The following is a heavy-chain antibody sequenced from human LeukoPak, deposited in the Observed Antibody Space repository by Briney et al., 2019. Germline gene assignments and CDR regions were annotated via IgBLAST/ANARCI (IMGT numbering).Heavy chain of an antibody. V-gene: IGHV3-74*01. CDR2: INSDGGST. D-gene: IGHD5-24*01. J-gene: IGHJ4*02. CDR3: ARRIQGMAPYYFDY. CDR1: GFTFSSYW. Sequence: GGSLRLSCTASGFTFSSYWMHWVPQAPGKGWVGFLRINSDGGSTSYTDSVKGRFTIYRDNAKNTLYLQMNSLRAEDTAVYYCARRIQGMAPYYFDYWGQGTLVTVSS.